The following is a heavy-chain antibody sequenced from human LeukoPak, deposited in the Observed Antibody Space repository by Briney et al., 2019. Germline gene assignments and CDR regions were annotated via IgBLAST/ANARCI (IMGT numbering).Heavy chain of an antibody. J-gene: IGHJ6*03. CDR3: ARASVTYYYYYYMDV. V-gene: IGHV4-4*02. CDR2: IYHSGST. Sequence: SETLSLTCAVSGGSISSSNWRSWVRQPPGKGLEWIGEIYHSGSTNYNPSLKSRVTISVDTSKNQFSLKLSSVTAADTAVYYCARASVTYYYYYYMDVWGKGTTVTVSS. CDR1: GGSISSSNW. D-gene: IGHD4-11*01.